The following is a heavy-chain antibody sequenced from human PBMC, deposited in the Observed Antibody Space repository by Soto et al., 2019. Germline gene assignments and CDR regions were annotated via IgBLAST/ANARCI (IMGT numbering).Heavy chain of an antibody. Sequence: GGSLRLSCAASGFTFSSYGMHWVRQAPGKGLEWVAVIWYDGSNKYYADSMKGRFTISRDNSKNTLYLQMNCLRAEDTAVYYCARYYSSSLRESFYDYWGQGTLVTVSS. CDR1: GFTFSSYG. D-gene: IGHD6-6*01. V-gene: IGHV3-33*01. J-gene: IGHJ4*02. CDR3: ARYYSSSLRESFYDY. CDR2: IWYDGSNK.